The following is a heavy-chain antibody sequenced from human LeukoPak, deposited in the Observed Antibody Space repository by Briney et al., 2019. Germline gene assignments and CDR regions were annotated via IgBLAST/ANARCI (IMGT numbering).Heavy chain of an antibody. J-gene: IGHJ6*04. CDR1: GFTVSSNY. D-gene: IGHD2-15*01. V-gene: IGHV3-53*01. Sequence: GSLRLSCAASGFTVSSNYMSWVRQAPGKGLEWVSVIYSGGSTYYADSVKGRFTISRDNSKNTPYLQMNSLRAEDTAVYYCARAAGCSGGSCYYYYGMDVWGKGTTVTVSS. CDR2: IYSGGST. CDR3: ARAAGCSGGSCYYYYGMDV.